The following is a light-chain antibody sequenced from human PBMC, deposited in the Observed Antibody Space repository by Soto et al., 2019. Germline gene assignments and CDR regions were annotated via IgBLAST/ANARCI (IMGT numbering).Light chain of an antibody. CDR3: QQYGNAPLA. J-gene: IGKJ4*01. CDR2: GAS. Sequence: EIVLTQSPGTLSLSPGERASLSCRASRSARSSFLAWYHQRPGRAPRLLIYGASSRATDIPDRFSGSVSGTDFTLTISRLEPEDFGVYYCQQYGNAPLAFGGGTRV. V-gene: IGKV3-20*01. CDR1: RSARSSF.